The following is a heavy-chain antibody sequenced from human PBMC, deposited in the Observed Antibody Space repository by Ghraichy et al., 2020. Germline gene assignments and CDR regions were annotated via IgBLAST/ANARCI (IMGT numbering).Heavy chain of an antibody. D-gene: IGHD1-7*01. CDR3: AREEGNWNYDLLGYYGMDV. CDR2: IYYSGST. CDR1: GGSISSGDYY. J-gene: IGHJ6*02. Sequence: SQTLSLTCTVSGGSISSGDYYWSWIRQPPGKGLEWIGYIYYSGSTYYNPSLKSRVTISVDTSKNQFSLKLSSVTAADTAVYYCAREEGNWNYDLLGYYGMDVWGQGTTVTVSS. V-gene: IGHV4-30-4*01.